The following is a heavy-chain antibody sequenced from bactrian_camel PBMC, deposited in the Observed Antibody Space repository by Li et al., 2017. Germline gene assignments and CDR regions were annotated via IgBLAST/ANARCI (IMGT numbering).Heavy chain of an antibody. Sequence: HVQLVESGGGSVQSGGSLRLSCSASGYSGSTYCMGWFRQAPGKEREGMAAIAIDGSTFYADSVKGRFTISKDNAKNTLFLQMHSLRPDDSAMYYCARGLYSSCGATPSISIFDVWGPGTQVTVS. CDR3: ARGLYSSCGATPSISIFDV. V-gene: IGHV3S53*01. CDR2: IAIDGST. CDR1: GYSGSTYC. J-gene: IGHJ4*01. D-gene: IGHD3*01.